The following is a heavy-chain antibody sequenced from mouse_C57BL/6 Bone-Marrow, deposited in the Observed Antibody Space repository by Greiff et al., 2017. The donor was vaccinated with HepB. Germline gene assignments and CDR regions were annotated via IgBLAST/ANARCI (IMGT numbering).Heavy chain of an antibody. V-gene: IGHV1-52*01. CDR2: IDPSDSET. Sequence: QVHVKQSGAELVRPGSSVKLSCKASGYTFTSYWMYWVKQRPIQGLEWIGNIDPSDSETHYNQKFKDKATLTVDKSSSTAYMQLSSLTSEDSAVYYCARETTVVDWYFDVWGTGTTVTVSS. CDR3: ARETTVVDWYFDV. CDR1: GYTFTSYW. J-gene: IGHJ1*03. D-gene: IGHD1-1*01.